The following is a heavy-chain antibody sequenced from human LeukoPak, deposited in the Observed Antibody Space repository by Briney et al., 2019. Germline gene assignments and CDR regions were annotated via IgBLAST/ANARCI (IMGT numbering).Heavy chain of an antibody. V-gene: IGHV1-2*02. CDR1: GYTFTGYY. CDR2: INPNSGGT. CDR3: ATARDRNSVYSPFDY. D-gene: IGHD5/OR15-5a*01. Sequence: GASVKVSCKASGYTFTGYYIHWVRQAPGQGLEWMGWINPNSGGTDYAQKFQGRVTMTRDTSITTAYMELTSLRSDDTAVYYCATARDRNSVYSPFDYWGQGTLVTVSS. J-gene: IGHJ4*02.